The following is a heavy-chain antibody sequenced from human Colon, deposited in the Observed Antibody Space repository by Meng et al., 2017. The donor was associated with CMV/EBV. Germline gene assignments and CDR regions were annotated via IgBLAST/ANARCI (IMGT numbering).Heavy chain of an antibody. CDR3: ARSNYSTFDGGRPYYYYGLDV. CDR1: GGSMITYY. D-gene: IGHD4-11*01. CDR2: VYFSGRT. J-gene: IGHJ6*02. Sequence: GSLRLSCTVSGGSMITYYYTWIRQTPGRGLEWLGYVYFSGRTKYNPSLRSLVSMSLGISQNQVSLNLSSVTAADTAVYYCARSNYSTFDGGRPYYYYGLDVWGQGTPVTVSS. V-gene: IGHV4-59*01.